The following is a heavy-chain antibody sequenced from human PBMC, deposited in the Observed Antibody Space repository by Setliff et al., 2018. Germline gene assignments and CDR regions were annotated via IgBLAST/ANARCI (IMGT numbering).Heavy chain of an antibody. V-gene: IGHV3-21*01. J-gene: IGHJ6*03. CDR1: GFTFSTYS. Sequence: GGSLRLSCAASGFTFSTYSFNWVRQAPGKGLEWVSAISSTSTYIYYADSVKGRFTISRDNSKNSLYLHMNSQRAEDTAVYYCTRARDIAPTYYYMDVWGKGTTVTVSS. CDR2: ISSTSTYI. D-gene: IGHD5-12*01. CDR3: TRARDIAPTYYYMDV.